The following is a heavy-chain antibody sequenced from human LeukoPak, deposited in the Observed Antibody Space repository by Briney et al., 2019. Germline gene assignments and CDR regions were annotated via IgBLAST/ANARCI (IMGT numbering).Heavy chain of an antibody. D-gene: IGHD5-12*01. CDR2: IRYDGSNK. CDR3: AKDRRSGYPYYFDY. CDR1: GFTFSSYG. J-gene: IGHJ4*02. Sequence: GGSLRLSCAASGFTFSSYGMNCVRQAPGKGLEWVAFIRYDGSNKYYADSVKGRFTISRDNSKDTLYLQMNSLRAEDTAVYYCAKDRRSGYPYYFDYWGQGTLVTVSS. V-gene: IGHV3-30*02.